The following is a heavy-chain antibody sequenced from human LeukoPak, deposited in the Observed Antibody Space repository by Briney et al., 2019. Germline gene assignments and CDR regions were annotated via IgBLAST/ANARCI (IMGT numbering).Heavy chain of an antibody. D-gene: IGHD3-10*01. Sequence: PSETLSLTCTVSGGSISGYYWSWIRQPPGKGLEWISYIYYSGGTDYNPSLKSRVTMSVDTSKNQLSLRLSSVTAADTAVYYCARKTSGVFVVGGIYGMDVWGQGTTVTVSS. J-gene: IGHJ6*02. CDR2: IYYSGGT. CDR3: ARKTSGVFVVGGIYGMDV. CDR1: GGSISGYY. V-gene: IGHV4-59*08.